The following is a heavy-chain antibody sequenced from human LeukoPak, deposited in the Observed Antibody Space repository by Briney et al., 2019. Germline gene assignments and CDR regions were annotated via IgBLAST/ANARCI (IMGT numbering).Heavy chain of an antibody. V-gene: IGHV4-38-2*01. D-gene: IGHD1-26*01. Sequence: PSETLSLTCAVSGYSISSGYYWGWIRQPPGKGLEWIGSIHHSGSTYYNPSLKSRVTISVDTSKNQFSLKLSSVTAADTAVYYCARLGGSYINAFDIWGQGTMVTVSS. CDR2: IHHSGST. J-gene: IGHJ3*02. CDR3: ARLGGSYINAFDI. CDR1: GYSISSGYY.